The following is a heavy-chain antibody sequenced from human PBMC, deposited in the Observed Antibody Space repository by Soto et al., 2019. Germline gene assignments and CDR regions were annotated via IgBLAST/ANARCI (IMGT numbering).Heavy chain of an antibody. CDR2: IYYSGST. J-gene: IGHJ5*02. CDR1: GGSISSYY. V-gene: IGHV4-59*01. D-gene: IGHD2-2*01. CDR3: ERAEIVVVPAAIVWFDP. Sequence: SETLFLTCTVSGGSISSYYWSWIRQPPGKGLEWIGYIYYSGSTNYNPSLKSRVTISVDTSKNQFSLKLSSVTAADTAVYYCERAEIVVVPAAIVWFDPWGQGTLVTVSS.